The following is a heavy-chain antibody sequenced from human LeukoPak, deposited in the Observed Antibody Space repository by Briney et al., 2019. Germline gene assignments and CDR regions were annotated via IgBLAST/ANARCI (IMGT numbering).Heavy chain of an antibody. CDR2: IYYSGST. Sequence: GLEXXGYIYYSGSTYYNPSLKSRVTISVDTSKNQFSLKLSSATAADTAVYYCARVSGGGNFLDYWGQGTLVTVS. CDR3: ARVSGGGNFLDY. J-gene: IGHJ4*02. D-gene: IGHD2-15*01. V-gene: IGHV4-31*02.